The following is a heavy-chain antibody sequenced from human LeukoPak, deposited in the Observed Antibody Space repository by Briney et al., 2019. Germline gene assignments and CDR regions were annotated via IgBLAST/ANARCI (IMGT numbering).Heavy chain of an antibody. D-gene: IGHD5-24*01. J-gene: IGHJ4*02. CDR2: INPNSGGT. V-gene: IGHV1-2*02. Sequence: ASVKVSCKASGYTFTGYYMHWVRQAPGQELEWMGWINPNSGGTNYAQKFQGRVTMTRDTSISTAYMELNSLRSEDTAVYYCARGRWLQPWGYFDYWGQGTLVTVSS. CDR3: ARGRWLQPWGYFDY. CDR1: GYTFTGYY.